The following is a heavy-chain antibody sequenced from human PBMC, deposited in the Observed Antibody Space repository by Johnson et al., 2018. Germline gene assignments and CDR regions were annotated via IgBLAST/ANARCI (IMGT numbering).Heavy chain of an antibody. CDR3: AKALKGGYQDLAIYYGYGMDV. D-gene: IGHD2-2*01. Sequence: VQLVQSGGGLVQPGRSLRLSCAASGFTFDDNAMHWVRQAPGKGLEWVSGISWNSGTIAYADSVKGRFTISRDNAKNSLYLQMNRLRAEDTALYYCAKALKGGYQDLAIYYGYGMDVWGQGTTVTVSS. CDR1: GFTFDDNA. V-gene: IGHV3-9*01. J-gene: IGHJ6*02. CDR2: ISWNSGTI.